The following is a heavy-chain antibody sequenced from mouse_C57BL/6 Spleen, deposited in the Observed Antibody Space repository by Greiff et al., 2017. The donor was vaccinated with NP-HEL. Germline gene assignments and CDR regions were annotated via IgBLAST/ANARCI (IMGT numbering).Heavy chain of an antibody. D-gene: IGHD2-4*01. V-gene: IGHV1-15*01. Sequence: QVQLKESGAELVRPGASVTLSCKASGYTFTDYEMHWVKQTPVHGLEWIGAIDPETGGTAYNQKFKGKAILTADKSSSTAYMELRSLTSDDSAVYYCTRRAYDYYFDYWGQGTTLTVSS. CDR3: TRRAYDYYFDY. J-gene: IGHJ2*01. CDR2: IDPETGGT. CDR1: GYTFTDYE.